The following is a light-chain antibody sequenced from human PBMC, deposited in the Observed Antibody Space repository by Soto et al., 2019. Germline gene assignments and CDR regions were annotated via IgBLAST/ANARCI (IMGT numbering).Light chain of an antibody. J-gene: IGKJ2*01. CDR3: QQSYSTPRT. CDR2: AAS. CDR1: QSISTL. Sequence: DIQMTQSPSSLSASVGDRVTITCRASQSISTLLNWYQQKPGKAPKVLIYAASSLYSGVPSRFSGGGSGTDFTLTISSLQPEDFATYYCQQSYSTPRTFGQGTKQEIK. V-gene: IGKV1-39*01.